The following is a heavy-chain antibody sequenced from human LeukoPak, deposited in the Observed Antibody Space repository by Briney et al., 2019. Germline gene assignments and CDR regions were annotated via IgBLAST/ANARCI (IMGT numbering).Heavy chain of an antibody. CDR2: IRIEGDSYTT. Sequence: PGGSLRLSCAASGFTFSAYFMDWVRQAPGKGLEWDGRIRIEGDSYTTEYAASVKGRFTISRDDSKNSLYLQMNSLKTEDTAVYFCARESWWRLDSWGQGTLVTVSS. CDR3: ARESWWRLDS. J-gene: IGHJ4*02. V-gene: IGHV3-72*01. CDR1: GFTFSAYF. D-gene: IGHD2-15*01.